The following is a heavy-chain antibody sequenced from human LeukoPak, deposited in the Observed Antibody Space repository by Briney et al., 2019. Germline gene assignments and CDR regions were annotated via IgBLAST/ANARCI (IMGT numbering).Heavy chain of an antibody. CDR1: GFTFSTYW. D-gene: IGHD3-22*01. V-gene: IGHV3-74*01. CDR2: IKSDGGT. Sequence: GRFLRLSCAAPGFTFSTYWMHWVRQAPGKGLLWVSRIKSDGGTNYADSVKGRFTISRDNAKKTVSLQMNSLRPEDTGVYYCARAPSEIGGYYPEYFRHWGQGTLVTVSS. J-gene: IGHJ1*01. CDR3: ARAPSEIGGYYPEYFRH.